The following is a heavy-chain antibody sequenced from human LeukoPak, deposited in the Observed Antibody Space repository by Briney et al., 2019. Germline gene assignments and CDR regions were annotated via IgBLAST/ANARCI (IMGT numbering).Heavy chain of an antibody. V-gene: IGHV4-38-2*02. D-gene: IGHD3-22*01. CDR1: DYSIGSGYS. CDR3: ARDLSVYYYYHFDF. CDR2: ISHDGTT. Sequence: PSETLSLTCTVSDYSIGSGYSWGWIRQPPGKGLEWIATISHDGTTFYNPSLKSRVTMTLDTSRNQFSLRPSSVTAADTAVYYCARDLSVYYYYHFDFWGQGTLVTVSS. J-gene: IGHJ4*02.